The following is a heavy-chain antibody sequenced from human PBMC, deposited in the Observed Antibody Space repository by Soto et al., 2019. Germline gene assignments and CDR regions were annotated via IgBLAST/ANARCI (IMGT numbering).Heavy chain of an antibody. J-gene: IGHJ6*02. V-gene: IGHV3-30*18. D-gene: IGHD1-26*01. CDR3: AKVRVGLSYYHYYAMDL. CDR1: RFIFSSFG. CDR2: ISYDGSNE. Sequence: QVQLVESGGGVVQPGKSLRLSCAASRFIFSSFGMHWVRQAPGKGLEWVAFISYDGSNEYYADSVKGRFTISRDNSKHTVYLQMSSLRTEDTAVYYCAKVRVGLSYYHYYAMDLWGQGTTVTVSS.